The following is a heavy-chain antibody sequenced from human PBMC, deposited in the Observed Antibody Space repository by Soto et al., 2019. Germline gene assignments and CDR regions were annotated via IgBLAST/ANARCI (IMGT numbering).Heavy chain of an antibody. CDR3: APSRLTIFGPLDV. CDR1: GYTFIGYY. D-gene: IGHD3-3*01. V-gene: IGHV1-2*02. CDR2: INANSGGT. Sequence: ASVKVSCKASGYTFIGYYMQCVRQAPGQGLEWMGWINANSGGTNYAQKFKGRVTMTRDTSTSTAYMDLSSLRSDDTAVYYCAPSRLTIFGPLDVWGQGTTVTVSS. J-gene: IGHJ6*02.